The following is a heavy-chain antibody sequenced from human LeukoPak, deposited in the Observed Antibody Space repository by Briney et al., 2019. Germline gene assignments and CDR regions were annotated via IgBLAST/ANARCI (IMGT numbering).Heavy chain of an antibody. Sequence: GGSLRLSCAASGFIFSSYWMSWFRQAPGKGLEWVANIKQDGSEKYYVDSVKGRFTISRDNAKNSLYLQMNSLRAEDTAVYYCARDGYFYYYMDVWGKGTTVTVSS. CDR3: ARDGYFYYYMDV. CDR1: GFIFSSYW. J-gene: IGHJ6*03. V-gene: IGHV3-7*01. CDR2: IKQDGSEK.